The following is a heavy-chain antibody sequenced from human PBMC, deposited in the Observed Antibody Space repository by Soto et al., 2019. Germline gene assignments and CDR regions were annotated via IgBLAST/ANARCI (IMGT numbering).Heavy chain of an antibody. CDR2: IWYDGSNK. D-gene: IGHD2-2*01. V-gene: IGHV3-33*01. CDR3: ARVVFSDCISTSCSLGMDV. J-gene: IGHJ6*02. Sequence: PGGSLRLSCAASGFTFSSYGMHWVRQAPGKGLEWVAVIWYDGSNKYYADSVKGRFTISRDNSKNTLYLQMNSLRAEDTAVYYCARVVFSDCISTSCSLGMDVWGQGTTVTVSS. CDR1: GFTFSSYG.